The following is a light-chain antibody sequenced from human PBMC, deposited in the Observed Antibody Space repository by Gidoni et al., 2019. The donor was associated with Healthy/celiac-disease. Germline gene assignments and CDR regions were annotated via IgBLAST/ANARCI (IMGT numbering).Light chain of an antibody. V-gene: IGKV1-5*03. CDR3: QQYNSYWT. CDR2: KAS. CDR1: QSISSW. Sequence: DIQMTQSPSTLSASVGDRVTITCRASQSISSWLAWYQQKPGKAPKLLLYKASSLGSGVPSRFSGSGSGTEFTLTISSLQPDDFATYYCQQYNSYWTFGQXTKVEIK. J-gene: IGKJ1*01.